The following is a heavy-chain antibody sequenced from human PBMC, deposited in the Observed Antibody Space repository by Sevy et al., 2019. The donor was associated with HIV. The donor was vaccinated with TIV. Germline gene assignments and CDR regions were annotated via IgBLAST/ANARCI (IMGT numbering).Heavy chain of an antibody. CDR3: AHLNETPRGIAVAGTSGGRTHADY. D-gene: IGHD6-19*01. CDR1: GFSLSTSGVG. CDR2: IYWDDDK. J-gene: IGHJ4*02. Sequence: SGPTLVKPTQTLTLTCTFSGFSLSTSGVGVGWIRQPPGKALEWLALIYWDDDKRYSPSLKSRLTITKDTSKNQVVLTMTNMDPVDTATYYCAHLNETPRGIAVAGTSGGRTHADYWGQGTLVTVSS. V-gene: IGHV2-5*02.